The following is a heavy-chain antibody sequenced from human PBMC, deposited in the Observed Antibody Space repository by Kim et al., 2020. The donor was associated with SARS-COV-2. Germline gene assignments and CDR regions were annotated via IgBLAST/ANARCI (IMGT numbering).Heavy chain of an antibody. CDR1: GGSISSSNW. Sequence: SETLSLTCAVSGGSISSSNWWSWVRQPPGKGLEWIGEIYHSGSTNYNPSLKSRVTISVDKSKNQFSLKLSSVTAADTAVYYCARTPRIHYYGMDVWGQGTTVTVSS. V-gene: IGHV4-4*02. J-gene: IGHJ6*02. CDR3: ARTPRIHYYGMDV. CDR2: IYHSGST.